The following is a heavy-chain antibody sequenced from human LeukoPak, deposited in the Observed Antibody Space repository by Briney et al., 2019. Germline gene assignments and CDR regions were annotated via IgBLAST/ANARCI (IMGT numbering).Heavy chain of an antibody. J-gene: IGHJ3*01. D-gene: IGHD6-19*01. V-gene: IGHV3-53*01. CDR3: ARDRGAVALDAFDV. Sequence: PGGSLRLSCAASGFTVSNKYMNWVRQAPGKGLEWVSVIHSGGTTDYADSGKGRFTISRDDCKNTLYLQMNSLRAEDTAVYYCARDRGAVALDAFDVWGQGTMVTVSS. CDR2: IHSGGTT. CDR1: GFTVSNKY.